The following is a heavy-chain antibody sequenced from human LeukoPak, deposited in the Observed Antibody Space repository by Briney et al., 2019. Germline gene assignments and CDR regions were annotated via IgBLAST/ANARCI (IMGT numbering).Heavy chain of an antibody. Sequence: ASVKVSCKASGYTFTSYYMHWVRQAPGQGLEWMGRINPNSGGTNYAQKFQGRVTMTRDTSISTAYMELSRLRSDDTAVYYCARAESRIAVAGTGYWGQGTLVTVSS. CDR3: ARAESRIAVAGTGY. CDR2: INPNSGGT. D-gene: IGHD6-19*01. J-gene: IGHJ4*02. V-gene: IGHV1-2*06. CDR1: GYTFTSYY.